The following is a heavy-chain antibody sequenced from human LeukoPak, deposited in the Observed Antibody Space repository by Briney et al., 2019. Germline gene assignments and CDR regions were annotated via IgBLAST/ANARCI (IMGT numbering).Heavy chain of an antibody. Sequence: PGRSLRLSCAASGFTFSSYAMHWVRQAPGKGLEWVAVISYDGSNKYYADSVKGRFTISRDNAKNSLYLQMNSLRAEDTAVYYCAKRQNIPGIAAAGVDYWGQGTLVTVSS. CDR2: ISYDGSNK. D-gene: IGHD6-13*01. CDR3: AKRQNIPGIAAAGVDY. V-gene: IGHV3-30-3*02. J-gene: IGHJ4*02. CDR1: GFTFSSYA.